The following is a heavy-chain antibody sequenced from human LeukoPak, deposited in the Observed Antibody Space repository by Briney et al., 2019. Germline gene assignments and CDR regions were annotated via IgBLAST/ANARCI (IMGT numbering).Heavy chain of an antibody. D-gene: IGHD1-26*01. V-gene: IGHV3-23*01. J-gene: IGHJ4*02. CDR2: ISGSGYNT. CDR1: GFTFSSYG. CDR3: AKHSGSYFIYYIDS. Sequence: GGSLRLSCAASGFTFSSYGMSWVRQAPGKGLEWGSTISGSGYNTYYADSVKGRFTISRDNSANTLYLQMNSLRAEDTALYYCAKHSGSYFIYYIDSWGQGTLVTVSS.